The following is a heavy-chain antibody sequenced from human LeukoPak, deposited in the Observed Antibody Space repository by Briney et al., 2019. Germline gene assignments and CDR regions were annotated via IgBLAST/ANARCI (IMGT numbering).Heavy chain of an antibody. J-gene: IGHJ4*02. CDR3: AKPGLWFGELLNYFDY. D-gene: IGHD3-10*01. CDR1: GFTFSSYA. V-gene: IGHV3-23*01. Sequence: GGSLRLSCAASGFTFSSYAMSWVRQAPGKGLEWVSAISGSGGSTSYADSVKGRFTISRDNSKNTLYLQMNSLRAEDTAVYYCAKPGLWFGELLNYFDYWGQGTLVTVSS. CDR2: ISGSGGST.